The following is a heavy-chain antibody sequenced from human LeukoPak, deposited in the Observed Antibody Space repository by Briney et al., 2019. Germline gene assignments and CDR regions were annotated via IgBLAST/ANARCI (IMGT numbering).Heavy chain of an antibody. Sequence: PGGSLRLSCAASGFTFSSYAMSWVRQAPGKGLEWVSTISGSGVSTYYTDSVKGRFTISRDNSKNTLYLQMNSLRAEDTAVYYCAKEPQSIAAHPGFDYWGQGTLVTVSS. CDR1: GFTFSSYA. CDR3: AKEPQSIAAHPGFDY. J-gene: IGHJ4*02. V-gene: IGHV3-23*01. CDR2: ISGSGVST. D-gene: IGHD6-13*01.